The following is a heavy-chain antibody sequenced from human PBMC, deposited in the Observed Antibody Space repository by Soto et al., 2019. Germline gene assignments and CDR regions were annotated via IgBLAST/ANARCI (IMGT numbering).Heavy chain of an antibody. CDR1: EFTSSNYW. D-gene: IGHD5-18*01. CDR2: IKGDGSSP. CDR3: ARDPDNYGYSYFED. Sequence: EVQLVESGGGLVQPGGSLRLSCTASEFTSSNYWMHWVRQVPGKGLVWVSRIKGDGSSPTYADSVKGRFTISRDNAKNTLYLQLNSLRAEDTALYYCARDPDNYGYSYFEDWGQGTLVTVSS. J-gene: IGHJ4*02. V-gene: IGHV3-74*01.